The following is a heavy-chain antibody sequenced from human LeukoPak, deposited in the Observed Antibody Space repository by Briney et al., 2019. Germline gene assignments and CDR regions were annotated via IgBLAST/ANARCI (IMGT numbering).Heavy chain of an antibody. CDR1: GGSISSSNW. CDR2: IYHSGST. Sequence: SETLSLTCAVSGGSISSSNWWSWVRQPPGKGLEWIGEIYHSGSTNYNPSLKSRVTMSVDTSKNQFSLKLSSVTAADTAVYYCARNYYDSSGYYYYFDYWGQGTLVTVSS. V-gene: IGHV4-4*02. J-gene: IGHJ4*02. D-gene: IGHD3-22*01. CDR3: ARNYYDSSGYYYYFDY.